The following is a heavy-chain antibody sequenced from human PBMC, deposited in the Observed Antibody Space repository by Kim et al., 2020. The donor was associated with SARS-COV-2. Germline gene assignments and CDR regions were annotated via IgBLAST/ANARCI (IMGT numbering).Heavy chain of an antibody. CDR1: GGSVSSGSYY. J-gene: IGHJ2*01. Sequence: SETLSLTCSVSGGSVSSGSYYWNWIRQPPRKGLEWIGFMSSSGITNYNPSLKSRVTISIDTHRNQFSLKLSSVSAADTAVYYCAKASGWLSDLWGRGSLV. D-gene: IGHD5-12*01. V-gene: IGHV4-61*01. CDR2: MSSSGIT. CDR3: AKASGWLSDL.